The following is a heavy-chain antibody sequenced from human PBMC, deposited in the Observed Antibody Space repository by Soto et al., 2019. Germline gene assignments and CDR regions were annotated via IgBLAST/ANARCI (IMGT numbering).Heavy chain of an antibody. Sequence: SETLSLTCTVSGASVSSGYWSWIRQPPGKGLEWIGFMYFGGSFNYNPSLTSRVTIPVDASKNQFSLKVTSVTAADTAVYYCARVYSGSYSDSWGRGTLVTVSS. D-gene: IGHD1-26*01. V-gene: IGHV4-59*02. J-gene: IGHJ4*02. CDR2: MYFGGSF. CDR1: GASVSSGY. CDR3: ARVYSGSYSDS.